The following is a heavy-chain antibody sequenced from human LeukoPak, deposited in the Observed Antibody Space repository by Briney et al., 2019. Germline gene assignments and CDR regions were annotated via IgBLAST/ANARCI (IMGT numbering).Heavy chain of an antibody. Sequence: PGGSLRLSCAASGFTFSDFYMSWVRQAPGKGLEWVSVIYSGGSTYYADSVKGRFTISRDNSKSTLYLQMNSLRAEDTAVYYCARKSSGYYAVFDYWGQGTLVTVSS. D-gene: IGHD3-22*01. J-gene: IGHJ4*02. V-gene: IGHV3-66*01. CDR1: GFTFSDFY. CDR2: IYSGGST. CDR3: ARKSSGYYAVFDY.